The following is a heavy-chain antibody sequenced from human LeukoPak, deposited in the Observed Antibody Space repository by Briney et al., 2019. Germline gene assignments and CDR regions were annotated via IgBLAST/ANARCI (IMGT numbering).Heavy chain of an antibody. J-gene: IGHJ4*02. CDR2: ISGSGGST. CDR1: GFTFSSYA. D-gene: IGHD3-10*01. V-gene: IGHV3-23*01. Sequence: PGGSLRLSCAASGFTFSSYAMSWVRHPRGKGLEWGSAISGSGGSTYYADSVKGRFTVSRDNAKNTLNLQMNSLRAEDTAVYYCARDKKSGESSEIDYWGQGTLVTVSS. CDR3: ARDKKSGESSEIDY.